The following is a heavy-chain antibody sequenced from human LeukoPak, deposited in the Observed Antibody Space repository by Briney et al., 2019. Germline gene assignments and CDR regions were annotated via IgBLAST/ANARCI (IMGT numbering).Heavy chain of an antibody. CDR1: GFMFSNFG. D-gene: IGHD1-26*01. J-gene: IGHJ4*02. V-gene: IGHV3-33*01. Sequence: GGSLRLSCAASGFMFSNFGMQWVRQTPGKGLEWVAVVWYDGSKKYYAESVRGRFTISRDDSKKMVYLQMNSLRAEDTAVYSCARVKGSYSLDSWGQGTLVIVSS. CDR2: VWYDGSKK. CDR3: ARVKGSYSLDS.